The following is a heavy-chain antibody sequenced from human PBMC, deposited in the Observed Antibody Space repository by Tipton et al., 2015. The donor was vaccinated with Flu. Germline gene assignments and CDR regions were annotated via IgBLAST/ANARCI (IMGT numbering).Heavy chain of an antibody. CDR1: GGSLGSYY. Sequence: PGLVKPSETLSLTCTVSGGSLGSYYWSWIRQPAGKELEWIGRIYTSGSTNYNPSLKSRLTMSVDASKKQFSLKLSSVTAADTAVYYCAGGSGSGTFVIFDFWGQGTLVTVSS. V-gene: IGHV4-4*07. D-gene: IGHD3-10*01. CDR2: IYTSGST. J-gene: IGHJ4*02. CDR3: AGGSGSGTFVIFDF.